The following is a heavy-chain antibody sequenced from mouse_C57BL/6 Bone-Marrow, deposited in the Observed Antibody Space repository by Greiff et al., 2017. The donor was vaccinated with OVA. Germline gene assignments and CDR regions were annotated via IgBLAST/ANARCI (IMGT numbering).Heavy chain of an antibody. V-gene: IGHV1-55*01. Sequence: QVQLKQPGAELVKPGASVKMSCKASGYTFTSYWITWVKQRPGQGLEWIGDIYPGSGSTNYNEKFKSKATLTVDTSSSTAYMQLSSLTSEDSAVYYCARRRDYYGSFDYWGQGTTLTVSS. CDR2: IYPGSGST. CDR3: ARRRDYYGSFDY. J-gene: IGHJ2*01. CDR1: GYTFTSYW. D-gene: IGHD1-1*01.